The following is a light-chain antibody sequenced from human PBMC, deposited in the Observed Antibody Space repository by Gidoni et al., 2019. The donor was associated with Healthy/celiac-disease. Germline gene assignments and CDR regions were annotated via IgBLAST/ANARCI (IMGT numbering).Light chain of an antibody. V-gene: IGKV1-39*01. CDR3: QQSYSTPRT. Sequence: DIQMTQFPSSLSASVGDRVTITCRASQTISSYLNWYQHTPGKAPKLLIYAASSSQSGVPSRFSGSGSGTDFTLTSSSLQPEDFATYYCQQSYSTPRTFGPGTKVDIK. CDR2: AAS. J-gene: IGKJ3*01. CDR1: QTISSY.